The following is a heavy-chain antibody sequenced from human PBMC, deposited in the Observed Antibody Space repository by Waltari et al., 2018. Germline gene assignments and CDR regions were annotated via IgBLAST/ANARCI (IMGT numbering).Heavy chain of an antibody. V-gene: IGHV1-2*06. D-gene: IGHD3-22*01. CDR2: INPNSGGT. CDR3: ARTKYYYDSSGYYSY. Sequence: QVQLVQSGAEVKKPGASVKVSCKASGYTFTGYYMHWVRQAPGQGLEWMGRINPNSGGTNYAQKFQGRVTITRDTSASTAYMELSSLRSEDTAVYYCARTKYYYDSSGYYSYWGQGTLVTVSS. J-gene: IGHJ4*02. CDR1: GYTFTGYY.